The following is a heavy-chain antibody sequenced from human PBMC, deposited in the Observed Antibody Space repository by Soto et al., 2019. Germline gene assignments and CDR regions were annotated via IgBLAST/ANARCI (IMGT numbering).Heavy chain of an antibody. Sequence: SVKVSFKASGSTFISYAISWVRQAPGQGREWMGGIIPIFGTANYAQKFQGRVTITADKSTSTAYMELSSLRSEDTAVYYCARVESNGYSYGLSYYYYGMDVWGQGTTVTVSS. D-gene: IGHD5-18*01. CDR1: GSTFISYA. CDR2: IIPIFGTA. V-gene: IGHV1-69*06. J-gene: IGHJ6*02. CDR3: ARVESNGYSYGLSYYYYGMDV.